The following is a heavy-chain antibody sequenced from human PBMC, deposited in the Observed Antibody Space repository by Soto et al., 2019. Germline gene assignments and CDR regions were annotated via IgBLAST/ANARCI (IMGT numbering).Heavy chain of an antibody. CDR3: ARAPPRGIAAPGTPASGMDV. Sequence: WVLRLSCAASVVSFSSYSMHWGRHAPGKGLEWVAVISYDGSNKYYADSVKGRFTITRDSSKNTVSLQMNSLRLEDTAVYYCARAPPRGIAAPGTPASGMDVWGQGTTVTVSS. CDR1: VVSFSSYS. CDR2: ISYDGSNK. D-gene: IGHD6-13*01. V-gene: IGHV3-30*04. J-gene: IGHJ6*02.